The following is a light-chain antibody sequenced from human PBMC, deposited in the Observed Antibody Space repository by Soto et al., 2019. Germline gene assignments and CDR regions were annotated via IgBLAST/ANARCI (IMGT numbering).Light chain of an antibody. CDR1: QSHLYSDRHTH. J-gene: IGKJ1*01. CDR3: MHSTHWPWT. CDR2: KVS. Sequence: VLVSESPISLLVTVGQPASISCRSSQSHLYSDRHTHLNLFQQRPDPSPTRLIYKVSNRDSGVPDRFTCSRSDTDFTLKISRVEAEHVGIYYCMHSTHWPWTFGQGTKVDIK. V-gene: IGKV2-30*01.